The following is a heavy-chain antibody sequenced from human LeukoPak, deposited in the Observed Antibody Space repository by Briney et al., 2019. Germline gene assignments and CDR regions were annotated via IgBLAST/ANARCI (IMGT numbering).Heavy chain of an antibody. CDR3: ARETTVTTSNYYYYYGMDV. V-gene: IGHV4-61*01. D-gene: IGHD4-17*01. CDR2: IYYSGST. CDR1: GGSVSSGSYY. J-gene: IGHJ6*04. Sequence: SETLSLTCTVSGGSVSSGSYYWSWIRQPPGKGLERIGYIYYSGSTNCNPSLKSQVTISVDTSKNQFSLKLSSVTAADTAVYYCARETTVTTSNYYYYYGMDVWGKGTTVTVSS.